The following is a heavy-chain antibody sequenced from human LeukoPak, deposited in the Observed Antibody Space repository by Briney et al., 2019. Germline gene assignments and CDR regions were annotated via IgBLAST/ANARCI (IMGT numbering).Heavy chain of an antibody. CDR2: IKQDGGEQ. V-gene: IGHV3-7*01. CDR1: GFTFSSYW. Sequence: AGGSLRLSCAVSGFTFSSYWMSWVRQAPGKGLEWVANIKQDGGEQNYVDSVKGRFTISRDNAKNSLYLQMNSLRAEDTAVYYCARDKVVGATKFDFWGQGSLVTVSS. J-gene: IGHJ4*02. D-gene: IGHD1-26*01. CDR3: ARDKVVGATKFDF.